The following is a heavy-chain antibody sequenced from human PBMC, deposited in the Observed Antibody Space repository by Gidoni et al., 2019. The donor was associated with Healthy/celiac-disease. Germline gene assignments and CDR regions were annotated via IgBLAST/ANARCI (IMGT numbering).Heavy chain of an antibody. D-gene: IGHD3-10*01. CDR3: AKLWGSTDFDY. J-gene: IGHJ4*02. CDR2: ISYDGSNK. V-gene: IGHV3-30*18. Sequence: PGKGLEWVAVISYDGSNKYYADSVKGRFTISRDNSKNTLYLQMNSLRAEDTAVYYCAKLWGSTDFDYWGQGTLVTVSS.